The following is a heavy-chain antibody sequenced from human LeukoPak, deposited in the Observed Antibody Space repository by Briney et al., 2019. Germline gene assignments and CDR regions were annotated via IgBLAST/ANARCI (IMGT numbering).Heavy chain of an antibody. CDR2: ISGSGGST. CDR3: AKDSTMSGSYYGMDV. V-gene: IGHV3-23*01. Sequence: QSGGSLRLSCAASGFAFNNYVMSWVRQAPGKGLEWVSSISGSGGSTYYTDSVKGRFTISRDNSKNTLYLQMNSLRAEDTAVYYCAKDSTMSGSYYGMDVWGRGTTVTVSS. J-gene: IGHJ6*02. CDR1: GFAFNNYV. D-gene: IGHD3-22*01.